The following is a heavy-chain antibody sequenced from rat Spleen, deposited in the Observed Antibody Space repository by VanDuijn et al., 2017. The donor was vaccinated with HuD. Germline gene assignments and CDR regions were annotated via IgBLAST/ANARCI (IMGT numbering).Heavy chain of an antibody. V-gene: IGHV5-25*01. J-gene: IGHJ1*01. CDR1: GFTFSAYY. Sequence: EVQLVESDGGLVRPGRPMKLSCAASGFTFSAYYMAWVRQAPTRGLEWVASISAGGGNTYYRDSVKGRFTISRDNAKSTLSLQMDSLRSEDTATYYCTRGNYGGPYWYFDFWGPGTMVTVSS. CDR3: TRGNYGGPYWYFDF. D-gene: IGHD1-11*01. CDR2: ISAGGGNT.